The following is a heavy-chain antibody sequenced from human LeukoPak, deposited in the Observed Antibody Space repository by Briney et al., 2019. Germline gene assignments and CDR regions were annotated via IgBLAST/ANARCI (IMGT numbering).Heavy chain of an antibody. D-gene: IGHD3-9*01. CDR3: ARTEYYDILTGLFDY. Sequence: SETLSLTCAVYGGSFSGYYWSWIRQPPGKGLEWIGEINHSGSTNYNPSLKSRVTISVDTSKNQFSLKLSSVTAADTAVYYCARTEYYDILTGLFDYWGQGTLVTVSS. CDR2: INHSGST. CDR1: GGSFSGYY. J-gene: IGHJ4*02. V-gene: IGHV4-34*01.